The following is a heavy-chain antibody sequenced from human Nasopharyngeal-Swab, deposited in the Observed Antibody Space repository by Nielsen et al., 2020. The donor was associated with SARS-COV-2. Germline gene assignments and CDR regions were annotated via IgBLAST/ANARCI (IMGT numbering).Heavy chain of an antibody. CDR1: GFTFSSYG. Sequence: GKSLKISCAASGFTFSSYGMHWVRQAPGKGLEWVAVIWYDGSNKYYADSVKGRFTISRDNSKNTLYLQMNSLRAEDTAVYYCAGGQGTVTTYYYYGMDVWGQGTTVTVSS. CDR3: AGGQGTVTTYYYYGMDV. V-gene: IGHV3-33*01. CDR2: IWYDGSNK. J-gene: IGHJ6*02. D-gene: IGHD4-17*01.